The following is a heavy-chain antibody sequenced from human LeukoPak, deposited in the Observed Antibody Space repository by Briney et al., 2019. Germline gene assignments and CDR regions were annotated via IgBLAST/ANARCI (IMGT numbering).Heavy chain of an antibody. Sequence: PGGSLRLSCAASGFTFSSYAMSWVRQAPGKGLEWVSAISGDVRSTFYADSMKGRFTISRDNSKNTLSLQMNSLRADDTAIYYCVKRVDYSEKYYFDSWGRGTLVTVSS. V-gene: IGHV3-23*01. J-gene: IGHJ4*02. CDR2: ISGDVRST. CDR3: VKRVDYSEKYYFDS. CDR1: GFTFSSYA. D-gene: IGHD4-11*01.